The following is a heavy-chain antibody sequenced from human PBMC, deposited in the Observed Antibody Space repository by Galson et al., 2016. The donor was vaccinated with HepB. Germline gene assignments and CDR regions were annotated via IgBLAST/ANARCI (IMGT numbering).Heavy chain of an antibody. CDR2: IYWDDDK. D-gene: IGHD3-9*01. J-gene: IGHJ4*02. V-gene: IGHV2-5*02. CDR1: GSSLSSTEVA. CDR3: AHSQYDNFNGYYTSGFDF. Sequence: PALVKPTQTLTLTCTFSGSSLSSTEVAVGWIRQSPGKALEWLALIYWDDDKSYRPSLENRLTITKDTSKNQVVLTMTNMGPVDTATYYCAHSQYDNFNGYYTSGFDFWGPGTLVTVSS.